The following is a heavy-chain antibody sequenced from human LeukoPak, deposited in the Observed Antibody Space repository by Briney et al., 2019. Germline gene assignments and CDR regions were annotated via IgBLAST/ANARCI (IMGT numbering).Heavy chain of an antibody. Sequence: SETLSLSCAVYGGSFSSYYLSWIRQPPGKGLEWVGEINHSGSTNYNPSLKSRVTISVDTSKNKFSLKLSTVTAEDTAVYYCARGVYGSGSYDYWGQGTLVTVSS. CDR1: GGSFSSYY. V-gene: IGHV4-34*01. CDR3: ARGVYGSGSYDY. CDR2: INHSGST. J-gene: IGHJ4*02. D-gene: IGHD3-10*01.